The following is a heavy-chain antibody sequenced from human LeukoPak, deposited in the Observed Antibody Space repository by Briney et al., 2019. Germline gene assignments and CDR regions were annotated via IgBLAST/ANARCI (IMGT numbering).Heavy chain of an antibody. Sequence: GGSLGLSCAGSGFTFSSYAMSWVRQAPGKGLEWVSAISGSGGSTYYADSVKGRFTISRDNSKNTLYLQMNSLRAEDTAVYYCAKAADFWSGSPYYFDYWGQGTLVTVSS. CDR2: ISGSGGST. V-gene: IGHV3-23*01. J-gene: IGHJ4*02. CDR1: GFTFSSYA. CDR3: AKAADFWSGSPYYFDY. D-gene: IGHD3-3*01.